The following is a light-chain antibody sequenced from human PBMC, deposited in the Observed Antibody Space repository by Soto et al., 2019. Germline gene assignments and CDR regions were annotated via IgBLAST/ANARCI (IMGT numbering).Light chain of an antibody. CDR3: AAWDDSLNGVV. Sequence: QSVLPQPPSASGTPGQRVTISCSGSSSNIGSNAINWYQQLPGTAPKLLMHSSNQRPSGVPDRFSGSKSGTSASLAISGLQSEDEADYYCAAWDDSLNGVVFGGGTKLTVL. CDR2: SSN. CDR1: SSNIGSNA. V-gene: IGLV1-44*01. J-gene: IGLJ2*01.